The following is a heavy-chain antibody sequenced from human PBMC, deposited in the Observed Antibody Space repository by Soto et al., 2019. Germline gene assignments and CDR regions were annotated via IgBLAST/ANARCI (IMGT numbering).Heavy chain of an antibody. CDR1: GFNFITDS. CDR3: VRDGLDYYDTERLYFDN. Sequence: EVQLVESGGGPVRPGGSLKLSCAASGFNFITDSLSWVRQAPGKGLEWVASISSSAVYIDYADSVKGRFTISRDNANNSLYLQMNSLRAEDTATYHCVRDGLDYYDTERLYFDNWGQGTLVTVSS. CDR2: ISSSAVYI. V-gene: IGHV3-21*01. D-gene: IGHD3-22*01. J-gene: IGHJ4*02.